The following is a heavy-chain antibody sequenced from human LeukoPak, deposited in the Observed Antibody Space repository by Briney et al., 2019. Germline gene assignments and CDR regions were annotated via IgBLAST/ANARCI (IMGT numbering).Heavy chain of an antibody. Sequence: ASVKVSCKTSGYTFTIYYMHWVRQAPGQGLEWMGIINPSGGSTSYAQKFQGRVTMTRDTSMSTVYMELSSLRSEDTAVYYCARSHSYYYDSSGYYSDYWGQGTLVTVSS. V-gene: IGHV1-46*01. J-gene: IGHJ4*02. CDR3: ARSHSYYYDSSGYYSDY. CDR1: GYTFTIYY. CDR2: INPSGGST. D-gene: IGHD3-22*01.